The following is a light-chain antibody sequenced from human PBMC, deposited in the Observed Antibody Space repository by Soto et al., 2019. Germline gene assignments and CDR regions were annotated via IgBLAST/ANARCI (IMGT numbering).Light chain of an antibody. V-gene: IGKV1D-16*01. CDR1: QSIRSC. J-gene: IGKJ1*01. Sequence: DIQMTQSPSSLSASVGDRVTITCRASQSIRSCLAWYQIKADKAPKSLIYAASILQVVVPSRFSGSQFVKEFPQTYHSLQPEDFATYYCQHYNYLPSTFGHATQVEI. CDR2: AAS. CDR3: QHYNYLPST.